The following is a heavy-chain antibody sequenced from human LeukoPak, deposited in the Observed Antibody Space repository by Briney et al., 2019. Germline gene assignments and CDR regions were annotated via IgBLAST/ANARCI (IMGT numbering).Heavy chain of an antibody. D-gene: IGHD1-26*01. CDR3: ARDRVGATDYFDY. CDR2: ISYDGSNK. CDR1: GSTFSSYA. V-gene: IGHV3-30-3*01. Sequence: GGSLSLSCAASGSTFSSYAMHWVRQAPGKGLEWVAVISYDGSNKYYADSVKGRFTISRDNSKNTLYLQMNSLRAEDTAVYYCARDRVGATDYFDYWGQGTLVTVSS. J-gene: IGHJ4*02.